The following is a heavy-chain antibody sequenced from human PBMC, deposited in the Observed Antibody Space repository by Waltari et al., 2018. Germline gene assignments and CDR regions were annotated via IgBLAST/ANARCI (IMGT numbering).Heavy chain of an antibody. CDR2: IIPILGIA. Sequence: QVQLVQSGAEVKKPGSSVKVSCKASGGTFSSYTISWVRPAPGQGLEWMGRIIPILGIANYAQKFQGRVTITADKSTSTAYMELSSLRSEDTAVYYCARDSVTMTNKAFDIWGQGTMVTVSS. D-gene: IGHD3-22*01. J-gene: IGHJ3*02. CDR3: ARDSVTMTNKAFDI. V-gene: IGHV1-69*08. CDR1: GGTFSSYT.